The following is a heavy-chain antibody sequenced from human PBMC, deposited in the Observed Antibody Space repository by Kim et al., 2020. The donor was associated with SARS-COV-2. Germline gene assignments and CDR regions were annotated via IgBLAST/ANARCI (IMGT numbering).Heavy chain of an antibody. CDR3: ARDKLLSFLDYYYYYGMDV. CDR2: IYYSGST. CDR1: GGSISSGGYY. D-gene: IGHD3-10*01. Sequence: SETLSLTCTVSGGSISSGGYYWSWIRQHPGKGLEWIGYIYYSGSTYYNPSLKSRVTISVDTSKNQFSLKLSSVTAADTAVYYCARDKLLSFLDYYYYYGMDVWGQGTTVTVSS. J-gene: IGHJ6*02. V-gene: IGHV4-31*03.